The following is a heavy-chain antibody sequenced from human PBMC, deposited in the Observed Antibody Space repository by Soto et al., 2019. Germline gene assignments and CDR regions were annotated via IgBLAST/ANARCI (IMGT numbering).Heavy chain of an antibody. CDR3: ASERITIFGVVSTFDY. D-gene: IGHD3-3*01. CDR1: GGSISSSSYY. V-gene: IGHV4-39*01. J-gene: IGHJ4*02. Sequence: SETLSLTSTVSGGSISSSSYYWGWIRQPPGKGLEWIGSIYYSGSTYYNPSLKSRVTISVDTSKNQFSLKLSSVTAADTAVYYCASERITIFGVVSTFDYWGQGTLVTVSS. CDR2: IYYSGST.